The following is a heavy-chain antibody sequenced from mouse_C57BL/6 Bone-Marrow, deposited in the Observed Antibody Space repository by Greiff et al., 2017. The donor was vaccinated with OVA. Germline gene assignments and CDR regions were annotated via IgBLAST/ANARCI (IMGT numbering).Heavy chain of an antibody. Sequence: QVQLQQSGPELVKPGASVKISCKASGYSFTSYYIHWVKQRPGQGLEWIGWIYPGSGNTKYNEKFKGKATLTAETSSSTAYMQLSSLTSEDSAVYYCARSAGTGDYYFDYWGQGTTLTVSS. CDR2: IYPGSGNT. D-gene: IGHD4-1*01. V-gene: IGHV1-66*01. CDR1: GYSFTSYY. CDR3: ARSAGTGDYYFDY. J-gene: IGHJ2*01.